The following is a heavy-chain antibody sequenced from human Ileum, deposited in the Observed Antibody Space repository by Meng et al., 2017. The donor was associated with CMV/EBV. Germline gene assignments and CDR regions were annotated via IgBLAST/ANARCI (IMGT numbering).Heavy chain of an antibody. CDR1: SASITPYY. D-gene: IGHD3-10*01. CDR2: IYTGGPN. CDR3: ARGQTVRGFEY. V-gene: IGHV4-4*07. Sequence: QAHLRESGPGLVKPSETLSLTCTISSASITPYYWNWIRQPAGKGLEWIGRIYTGGPNDYNPSLKSRVTMSVDMSKNQFFLNLSSVTAADTAVYYCARGQTVRGFEYWGLGILVTVSS. J-gene: IGHJ4*02.